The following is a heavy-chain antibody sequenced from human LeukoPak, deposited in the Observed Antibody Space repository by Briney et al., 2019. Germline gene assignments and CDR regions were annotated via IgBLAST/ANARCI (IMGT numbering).Heavy chain of an antibody. CDR2: IYYSGTT. D-gene: IGHD1-26*01. CDR3: ARGRSGSYFRFGYYFDY. V-gene: IGHV4-59*12. CDR1: GGSISRYY. J-gene: IGHJ4*02. Sequence: PSETLSLTCTVSGGSISRYYWNWIRQPPGKGLEWIGYIYYSGTTNYNPSLKSRVTISVDTSKNQFSLKLSSVTAADTAVYYCARGRSGSYFRFGYYFDYWGQGTLVTVSS.